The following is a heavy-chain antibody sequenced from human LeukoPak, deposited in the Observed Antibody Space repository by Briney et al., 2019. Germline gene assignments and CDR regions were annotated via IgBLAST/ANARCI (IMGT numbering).Heavy chain of an antibody. Sequence: GGSLRLSCAASGFTFSSYAMNWVRQAPGKGLEWVAAISYDGSNKYYADSVKGRFTISRDNSKNTLYLQMNSLRAEDTAVYYCAKAQAYGGFDYWGQGTLVTVSS. J-gene: IGHJ4*02. CDR1: GFTFSSYA. CDR3: AKAQAYGGFDY. CDR2: ISYDGSNK. V-gene: IGHV3-30*04. D-gene: IGHD3-16*01.